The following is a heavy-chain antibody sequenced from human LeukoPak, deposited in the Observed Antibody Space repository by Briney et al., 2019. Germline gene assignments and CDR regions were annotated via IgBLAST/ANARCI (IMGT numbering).Heavy chain of an antibody. D-gene: IGHD6-19*01. Sequence: ASVKVSCKASGGTFSSYAISWVRQAPGQGLEWMGRIIPILGIANYAQKFQGRVTITADKSTSTAYMERSSLRSEDTAVYYCARGSSGWLDYWGQGTLVTVSS. V-gene: IGHV1-69*04. J-gene: IGHJ4*02. CDR3: ARGSSGWLDY. CDR2: IIPILGIA. CDR1: GGTFSSYA.